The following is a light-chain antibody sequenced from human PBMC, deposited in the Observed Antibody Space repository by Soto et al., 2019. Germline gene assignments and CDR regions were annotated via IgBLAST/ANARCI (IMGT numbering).Light chain of an antibody. V-gene: IGKV1-9*01. Sequence: DIQVTQSPSFLSASVGDRVTITCRASQAISNYLAWYQQKPGKAPKLLIYGASTLQSGVPSRFSGSGSGTEFTLTISSLQPEDFATYYCQQFNRFFGPGTKVDIK. CDR1: QAISNY. CDR3: QQFNRF. J-gene: IGKJ3*01. CDR2: GAS.